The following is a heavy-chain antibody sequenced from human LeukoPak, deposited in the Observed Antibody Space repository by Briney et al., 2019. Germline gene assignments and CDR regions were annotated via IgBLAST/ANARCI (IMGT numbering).Heavy chain of an antibody. V-gene: IGHV3-23*01. CDR2: ISGSGGST. CDR3: AKPSFDYGDYFDY. J-gene: IGHJ4*02. Sequence: PGGSLRLSCAASGFTFSSYAVSWVRQAPGKGLEWVSAISGSGGSTYYADSVKGRFTISRDNSKNTLYLQMNSLRAEDTAVYYCAKPSFDYGDYFDYWGQGTLVTVSS. D-gene: IGHD4-17*01. CDR1: GFTFSSYA.